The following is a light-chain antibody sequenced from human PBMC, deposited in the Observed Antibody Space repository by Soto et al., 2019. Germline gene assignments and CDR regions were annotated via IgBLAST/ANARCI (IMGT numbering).Light chain of an antibody. Sequence: EFVLTQSPGTLSLSPGERATLSCRASQTVRNNYLAWYQQKPGQAPRLLIYDASSRATGIPDRFSGGGSGTDFTLTISRLEPEDFAVYYCQQYASSPWTFGQGTKVDIK. V-gene: IGKV3-20*01. CDR2: DAS. CDR3: QQYASSPWT. CDR1: QTVRNNY. J-gene: IGKJ1*01.